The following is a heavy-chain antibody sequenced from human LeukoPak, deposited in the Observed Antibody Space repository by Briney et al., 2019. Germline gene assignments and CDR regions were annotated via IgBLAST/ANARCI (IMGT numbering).Heavy chain of an antibody. D-gene: IGHD3-22*01. CDR1: GYSFTNYW. V-gene: IGHV5-51*01. J-gene: IGHJ4*02. CDR3: ARNPDSSGGY. Sequence: GESLKISCKGSGYSFTNYWIGWVRQMPGKGLEWMGIIFPGDSDTRYSPSFQGQVTISADKSISTAYLQWSSLKASDPTMYYCARNPDSSGGYWGQGTLVTVSS. CDR2: IFPGDSDT.